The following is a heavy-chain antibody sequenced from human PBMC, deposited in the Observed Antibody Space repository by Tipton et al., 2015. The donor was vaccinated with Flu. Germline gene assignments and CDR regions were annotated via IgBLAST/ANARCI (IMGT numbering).Heavy chain of an antibody. J-gene: IGHJ3*02. CDR2: INSDGSST. Sequence: SLRLSCAASGFTFSSYWMHWVRQAPGKGLVWVSRINSDGSSTSYADSVKGRFTISRDNAKNTLYLQMNSLRAEDTAVYYCARGRYDFWSGYYDAFDIWGQGTMVTVSS. D-gene: IGHD3-3*01. CDR3: ARGRYDFWSGYYDAFDI. CDR1: GFTFSSYW. V-gene: IGHV3-74*01.